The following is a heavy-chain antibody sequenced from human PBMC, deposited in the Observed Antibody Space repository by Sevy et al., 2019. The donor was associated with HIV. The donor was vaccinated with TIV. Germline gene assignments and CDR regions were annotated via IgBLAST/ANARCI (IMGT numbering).Heavy chain of an antibody. CDR3: ASGGYYYDNAAYYAFDS. D-gene: IGHD3-22*01. V-gene: IGHV3-33*01. J-gene: IGHJ4*02. CDR1: GFTFSAYA. Sequence: GGSLRLSCTTSGFTFSAYAMHWVRQAPGKGLEWVAIIWSDGAYQYHGDSVKGRFTISRDNSKNTLYLQMNSLRVKDTAVYYCASGGYYYDNAAYYAFDSWGQGTLVTVSS. CDR2: IWSDGAYQ.